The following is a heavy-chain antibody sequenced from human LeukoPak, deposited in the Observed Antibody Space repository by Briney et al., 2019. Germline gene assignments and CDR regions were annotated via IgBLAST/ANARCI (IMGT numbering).Heavy chain of an antibody. Sequence: SETLSLTCAVYGGSFSGYYWSWIRQPPGKGLEWIGEINHSGSTNHNPSLKSRVTISVDTSKNQFSLKLSSVTAADTAVYYCARDVAVPAYYFDYWGQGTLVTVSS. V-gene: IGHV4-34*01. J-gene: IGHJ4*02. CDR3: ARDVAVPAYYFDY. CDR1: GGSFSGYY. CDR2: INHSGST. D-gene: IGHD2-2*01.